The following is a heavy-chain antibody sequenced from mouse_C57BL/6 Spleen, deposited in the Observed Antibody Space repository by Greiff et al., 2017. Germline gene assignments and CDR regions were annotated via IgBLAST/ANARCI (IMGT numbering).Heavy chain of an antibody. V-gene: IGHV1-26*01. Sequence: EVQLQQSGPELVKPGASVKIPCKASGYTFTDYYMNWVKQSHGKSLEWIGDINPNNGGTSYNQKFKGKATLTVDKSSSTAYMELRSLTSADSAVYYCARSTGTWFAYWGQGTLVTVSA. CDR3: ARSTGTWFAY. D-gene: IGHD4-1*01. CDR1: GYTFTDYY. J-gene: IGHJ3*01. CDR2: INPNNGGT.